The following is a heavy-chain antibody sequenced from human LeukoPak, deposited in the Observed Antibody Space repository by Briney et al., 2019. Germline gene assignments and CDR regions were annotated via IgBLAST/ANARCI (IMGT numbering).Heavy chain of an antibody. D-gene: IGHD6-6*01. Sequence: ASVNVSCKASGYTFTGYYMHWVRQAPGQGLEWMGWINPSSGGTNYAQKFQGRVTMTRDTSISTAYMELSRLRSDDTAVYYCAREPTGRRTEYSSKAMGYWGQGTLVTVSS. CDR1: GYTFTGYY. V-gene: IGHV1-2*02. CDR2: INPSSGGT. CDR3: AREPTGRRTEYSSKAMGY. J-gene: IGHJ4*02.